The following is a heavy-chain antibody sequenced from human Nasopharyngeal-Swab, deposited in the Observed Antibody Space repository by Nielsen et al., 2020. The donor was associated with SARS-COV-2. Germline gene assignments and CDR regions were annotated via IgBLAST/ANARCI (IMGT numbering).Heavy chain of an antibody. J-gene: IGHJ4*02. Sequence: GESLKISCAASGFPFSGSSIHWVRQASGKGLEWVGRIRSRTNNYATTYAASVRGRFTFSRDDSQNMAYLQMDSLKGEDTALYYCVPGAADGNFFHYWGQGTLVTVPS. CDR2: IRSRTNNYAT. CDR3: VPGAADGNFFHY. V-gene: IGHV3-73*01. D-gene: IGHD6-13*01. CDR1: GFPFSGSS.